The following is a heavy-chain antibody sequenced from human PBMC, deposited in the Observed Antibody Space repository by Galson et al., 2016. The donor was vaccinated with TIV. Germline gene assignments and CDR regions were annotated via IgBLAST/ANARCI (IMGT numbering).Heavy chain of an antibody. V-gene: IGHV3-7*01. CDR3: ARDWDDYGAHSALDD. Sequence: SLRLSCAASGFSFSNDWMSWVRQAPGKGLEWVANIKQDGTDQNYVDSVKGRFSISRDNAKNSLFLQMNTLRPEDTAVYYCARDWDDYGAHSALDDWGQGTLVTVSS. CDR2: IKQDGTDQ. J-gene: IGHJ4*02. CDR1: GFSFSNDW. D-gene: IGHD4-17*01.